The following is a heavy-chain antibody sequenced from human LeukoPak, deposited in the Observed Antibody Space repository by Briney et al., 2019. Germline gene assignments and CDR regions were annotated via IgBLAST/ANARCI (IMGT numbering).Heavy chain of an antibody. V-gene: IGHV4-59*01. CDR1: GGSISSYY. J-gene: IGHJ5*02. Sequence: SETLSLTCTVSGGSISSYYLSWIRQPPGKGLEWIGYIYYSGSTNYNPSLKSRVTISVDTSKNQFSLKLSSVTAADTSVYYCARDMSPSRYSSGWYAWGQGTLVTVSS. CDR2: IYYSGST. D-gene: IGHD6-19*01. CDR3: ARDMSPSRYSSGWYA.